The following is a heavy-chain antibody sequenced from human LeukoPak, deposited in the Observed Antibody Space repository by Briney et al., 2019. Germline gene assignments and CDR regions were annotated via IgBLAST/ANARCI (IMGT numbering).Heavy chain of an antibody. V-gene: IGHV3-53*01. Sequence: GGSLRLSCAASGFTVSSNYMSWVRQAPGKGLEWVSVIYSGGSTYYADSVKGRFTISRDNSKNTLYLQMNSLRAEDTAVYYCARDLGDSSGRGLYYWGQGTLVTVSS. CDR2: IYSGGST. J-gene: IGHJ4*02. D-gene: IGHD6-19*01. CDR3: ARDLGDSSGRGLYY. CDR1: GFTVSSNY.